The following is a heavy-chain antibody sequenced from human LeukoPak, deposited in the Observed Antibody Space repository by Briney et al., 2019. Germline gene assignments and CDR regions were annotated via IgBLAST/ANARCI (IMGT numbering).Heavy chain of an antibody. Sequence: GESLKISFKGSGYSFTSYWIGWVRQMPGKGLEWMGIIYPGDSDTRYSPSFQGQVTISADKSISTAYLQWSSLKASDTAMYYCARWGFSSGYYASFFDYWGQGTLVTVSS. CDR1: GYSFTSYW. CDR3: ARWGFSSGYYASFFDY. CDR2: IYPGDSDT. V-gene: IGHV5-51*01. J-gene: IGHJ4*02. D-gene: IGHD3-22*01.